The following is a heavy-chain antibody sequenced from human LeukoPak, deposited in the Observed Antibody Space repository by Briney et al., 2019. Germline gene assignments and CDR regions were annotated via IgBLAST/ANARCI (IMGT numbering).Heavy chain of an antibody. J-gene: IGHJ4*02. CDR2: IFHGGKT. D-gene: IGHD3-9*01. CDR1: GFSINIGYY. V-gene: IGHV4-38-2*02. CDR3: ASPVGLSYDISTGIPADSFDY. Sequence: PSETLSLPCNFSGFSINIGYYWGWIRQPPGKGLDWIARIFHGGKTYYNSSLKSRVTISIDTSKNQFSLKLSSVTAADTAVYYCASPVGLSYDISTGIPADSFDYWGQGALVTVSS.